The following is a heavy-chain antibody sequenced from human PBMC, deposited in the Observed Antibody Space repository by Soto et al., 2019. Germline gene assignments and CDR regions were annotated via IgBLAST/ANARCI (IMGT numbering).Heavy chain of an antibody. V-gene: IGHV1-69*01. J-gene: IGHJ6*02. CDR2: IMPVFHTT. Sequence: QVQLVQSGAEVKKPGSSVKVSCQASGGTFNNFAFTWVRQAPGQGLEWLGGIMPVFHTTNIAQTFQDRITVTADAFTTTVYMEMTSRSYDDTAVYYCATATISPVSATLYHYGMDVWGQGTTVTVSS. CDR1: GGTFNNFA. CDR3: ATATISPVSATLYHYGMDV. D-gene: IGHD2-15*01.